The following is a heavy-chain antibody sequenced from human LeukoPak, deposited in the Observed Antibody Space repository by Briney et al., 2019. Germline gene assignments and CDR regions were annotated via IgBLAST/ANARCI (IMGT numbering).Heavy chain of an antibody. Sequence: GGSLRLSCAASGFNISKTYLMWARQAPGRRLEWVSVTYAGGASWYGDFVEGRFTISRDNSKNTVYLQMNGLRGDDTAIYFCARADTTKWWGLDPWGQGTQVTVVS. J-gene: IGHJ5*02. D-gene: IGHD2-15*01. CDR1: GFNISKTY. CDR2: TYAGGAS. V-gene: IGHV3-53*01. CDR3: ARADTTKWWGLDP.